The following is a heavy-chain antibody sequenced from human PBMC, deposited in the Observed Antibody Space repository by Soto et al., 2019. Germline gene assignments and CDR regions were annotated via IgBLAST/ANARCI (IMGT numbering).Heavy chain of an antibody. J-gene: IGHJ6*02. CDR2: IDWDDDK. D-gene: IGHD3-3*01. CDR3: ARDFWSGYYGEYYYYGMDV. Sequence: SGATLVNPTQTLTLTCTFSWFSLSTSGMCVSWIRQPPGKALEWLARIDWDDDKYYSTSLKTRLTISKDTSKNQVVLTMTNMDPVDTATYYCARDFWSGYYGEYYYYGMDVWGQGTTVTVSS. V-gene: IGHV2-70*11. CDR1: WFSLSTSGMC.